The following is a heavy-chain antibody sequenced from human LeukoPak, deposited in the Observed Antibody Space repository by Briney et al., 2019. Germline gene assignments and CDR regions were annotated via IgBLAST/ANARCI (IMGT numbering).Heavy chain of an antibody. CDR1: GFSFSSYV. V-gene: IGHV3-64*02. CDR2: ISSNGGET. Sequence: GGSLRLSCAASGFSFSSYVMHWVRQAPGKGLEYVSAISSNGGETYYADSVKGRFTISRDNSKNALYLQMGSLRVEDMAVYYCARGRGPRGYYYGMDVWGQGTTVTVS. CDR3: ARGRGPRGYYYGMDV. J-gene: IGHJ6*02.